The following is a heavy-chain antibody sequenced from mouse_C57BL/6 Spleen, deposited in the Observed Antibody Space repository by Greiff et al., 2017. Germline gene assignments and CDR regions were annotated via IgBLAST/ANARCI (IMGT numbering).Heavy chain of an antibody. CDR3: ASSCYGSFDD. V-gene: IGHV1-69*01. CDR2: IAPSDSYN. J-gene: IGHJ2*01. Sequence: VQLKQPGAELVMPGASVKLSCQASGYTFTSYWMHWVKQRPGQGLEWIGEIAPSDSYNNYNQKVKGKSTWTVDKSTSTANMQLSSLTSVDCAVYYCASSCYGSFDDWGKGTTLTVSS. CDR1: GYTFTSYW. D-gene: IGHD1-1*01.